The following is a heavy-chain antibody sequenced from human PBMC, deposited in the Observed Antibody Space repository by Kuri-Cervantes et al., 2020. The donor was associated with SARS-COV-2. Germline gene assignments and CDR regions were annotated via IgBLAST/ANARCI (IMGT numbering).Heavy chain of an antibody. CDR1: GFTFSSYA. Sequence: GGSLRLSCAASGFTFSSYAMHWVRQAPGKGLEWVSSISSSSYIYYADSVKGRFTISRDNAKNSLYLQMNSLRAEDTAVYYCARDLQQLVRGFFYYYYMDVWGKGTTVPSP. CDR2: ISSSSYI. J-gene: IGHJ6*03. D-gene: IGHD6-13*01. CDR3: ARDLQQLVRGFFYYYYMDV. V-gene: IGHV3-21*01.